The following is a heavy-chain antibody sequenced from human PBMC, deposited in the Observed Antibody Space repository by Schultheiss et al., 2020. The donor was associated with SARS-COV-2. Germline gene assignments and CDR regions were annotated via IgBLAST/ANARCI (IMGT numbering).Heavy chain of an antibody. CDR2: ISYDGSDK. V-gene: IGHV3-30*03. D-gene: IGHD6-19*01. Sequence: GGSLRLSCAASGFTFSDAWMSWVRQAPGKGLEWVAVISYDGSDKYYADSVKGRFTISRDSSKNTLYLQMNSLRAEDTAVYYCARDPRTIAVAGHFDYWGQGTLVTVSS. CDR3: ARDPRTIAVAGHFDY. CDR1: GFTFSDAW. J-gene: IGHJ4*02.